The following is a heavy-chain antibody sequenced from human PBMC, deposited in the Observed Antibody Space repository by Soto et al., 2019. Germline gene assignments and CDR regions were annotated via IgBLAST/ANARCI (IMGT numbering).Heavy chain of an antibody. CDR1: GFDFRIYE. J-gene: IGHJ3*02. CDR2: IRANDESI. CDR3: ARETLRDAIDI. V-gene: IGHV3-48*03. Sequence: GSLRLSCGASGFDFRIYEMNWVRQAPGKGLEWVSNIRANDESIYYADSVKGRVSVSRDNAKNSLFLEMNSLRVDDTAVYYCARETLRDAIDIWGQGTMVTVSS.